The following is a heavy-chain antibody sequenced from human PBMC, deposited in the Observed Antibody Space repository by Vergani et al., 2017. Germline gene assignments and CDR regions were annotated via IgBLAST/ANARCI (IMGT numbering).Heavy chain of an antibody. D-gene: IGHD3-10*01. Sequence: QVQLQESGPGLVKPSATLSLTCTVSGGSVSSGSYYWSWIRQPPGKGLEWIGYIYYSGSTNYNPSLTSRFTISVDTTKNQFSLKLSSVTAADTAVYYCERDRGLYGMDVWGQGTTVTVSS. CDR3: ERDRGLYGMDV. CDR1: GGSVSSGSYY. V-gene: IGHV4-61*01. CDR2: IYYSGST. J-gene: IGHJ6*02.